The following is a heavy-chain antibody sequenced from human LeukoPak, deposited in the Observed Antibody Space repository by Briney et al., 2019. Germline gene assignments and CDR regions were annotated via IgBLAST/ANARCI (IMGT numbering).Heavy chain of an antibody. J-gene: IGHJ4*02. CDR3: ARAGKWPVIYFDY. D-gene: IGHD1-14*01. V-gene: IGHV3-7*01. CDR2: IKQDGSEK. Sequence: PGGSLRLSCAASGFTFSSYSMNWVRQAPGKGLEWVANIKQDGSEKYYVDSVKGRFTISRDNAKNSLYLQMNSLRAEDTAVYYCARAGKWPVIYFDYWGQGTLVTVSS. CDR1: GFTFSSYS.